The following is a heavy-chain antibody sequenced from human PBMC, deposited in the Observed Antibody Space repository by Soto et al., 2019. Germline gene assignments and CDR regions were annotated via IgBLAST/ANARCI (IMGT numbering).Heavy chain of an antibody. CDR1: GYTFTSYY. CDR3: ARTAPVHYYDSSGYYYGMDV. D-gene: IGHD3-22*01. V-gene: IGHV1-46*01. Sequence: QVQLVQSGAEVKKPGASVKGSCKASGYTFTSYYMHWVRQAPGQGLEWMGIINPSGGSTSYAQKFQGRVTMTRDTSTSTVYMELSSLRSEDTAVYYCARTAPVHYYDSSGYYYGMDVWGQGTTVTVSS. J-gene: IGHJ6*02. CDR2: INPSGGST.